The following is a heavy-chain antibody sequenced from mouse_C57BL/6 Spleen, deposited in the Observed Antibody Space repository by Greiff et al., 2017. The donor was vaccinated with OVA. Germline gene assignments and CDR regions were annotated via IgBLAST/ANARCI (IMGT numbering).Heavy chain of an antibody. J-gene: IGHJ2*01. CDR2: VDPSDSYT. CDR1: GYTFTSYW. CDR3: ARGGWDPDY. V-gene: IGHV1-59*01. D-gene: IGHD4-1*01. Sequence: QVQLQQPGAELVRPGTSVKLSCKASGYTFTSYWMHWVKQRPGQGLEWIGVVDPSDSYTNYNQKFKGKATLTVDTSSSTAYMQLSSLTSEDSAVYYCARGGWDPDYWGQGTTLTVSS.